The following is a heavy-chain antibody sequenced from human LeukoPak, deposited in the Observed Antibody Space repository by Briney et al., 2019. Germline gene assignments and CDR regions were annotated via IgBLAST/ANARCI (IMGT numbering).Heavy chain of an antibody. D-gene: IGHD6-13*01. CDR2: ISSSSSYI. Sequence: GGSLRLSCAASGFTFSSYAMTWVRQAPGKGLEWVSSISSSSSYIYYADSVKGRFTISRDNAKNSLYLQMNSLRAEDTAVYYCARDWPTIAAAGTIPEYFQHRGQGTLVTVSS. V-gene: IGHV3-21*01. J-gene: IGHJ1*01. CDR1: GFTFSSYA. CDR3: ARDWPTIAAAGTIPEYFQH.